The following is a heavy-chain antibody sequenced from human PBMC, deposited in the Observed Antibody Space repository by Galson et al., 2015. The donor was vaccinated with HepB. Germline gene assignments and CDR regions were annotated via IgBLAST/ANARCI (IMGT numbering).Heavy chain of an antibody. Sequence: SLRLSCAASGFTFSSYAMSWVRQAPGKGLEWVSAISGSGGSTYYADSVKGRFTISRDNSKNTLYLQMNSLRAEDTAVYYCARDYDDRSGYYDAFDIWGPGTMVTVSS. J-gene: IGHJ3*02. CDR3: ARDYDDRSGYYDAFDI. D-gene: IGHD3-22*01. V-gene: IGHV3-23*01. CDR1: GFTFSSYA. CDR2: ISGSGGST.